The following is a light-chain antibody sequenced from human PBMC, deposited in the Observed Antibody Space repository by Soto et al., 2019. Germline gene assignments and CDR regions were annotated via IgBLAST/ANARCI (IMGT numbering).Light chain of an antibody. CDR2: DAS. CDR1: QSVSSY. V-gene: IGKV3-11*01. J-gene: IGKJ1*01. Sequence: EIVLTQSPATLSLSPGERATLSCRASQSVSSYLAWYQQKPGQATRLLIYDASNRSTGIPARFSGSGSGTDFTLTISGREPEDVAVYYCQHRSNWPRGTFGQGTKVDIK. CDR3: QHRSNWPRGT.